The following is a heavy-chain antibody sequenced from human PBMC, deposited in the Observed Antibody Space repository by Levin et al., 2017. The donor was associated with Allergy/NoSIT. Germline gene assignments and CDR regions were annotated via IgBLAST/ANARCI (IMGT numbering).Heavy chain of an antibody. CDR2: ISYDGSNK. J-gene: IGHJ6*02. D-gene: IGHD6-13*01. CDR1: GFTFSSYG. Sequence: GGSLRLSCAASGFTFSSYGMHWVRQAPGKGLEWVAVISYDGSNKYYADSVKGRFTISRDNSKNTLYLQMNSLRAEDTAVYYCAKELALPPLAYYYGMDVWGQGTTVTVSS. CDR3: AKELALPPLAYYYGMDV. V-gene: IGHV3-30*18.